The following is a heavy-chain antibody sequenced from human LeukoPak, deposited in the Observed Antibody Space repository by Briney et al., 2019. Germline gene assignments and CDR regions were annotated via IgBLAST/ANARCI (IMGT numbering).Heavy chain of an antibody. CDR2: ISGSGGST. Sequence: GGSLRLSCAASGFTFSSYGMHWVRQAPGKGLEWVSAISGSGGSTYYADSVKGRFTISRDNSKNTLYLQMNSLRAEDTAVYYCAKSTANYYGSGSYYNEGWFDPWGQGTLVTVSS. D-gene: IGHD3-10*01. CDR1: GFTFSSYG. J-gene: IGHJ5*02. V-gene: IGHV3-23*01. CDR3: AKSTANYYGSGSYYNEGWFDP.